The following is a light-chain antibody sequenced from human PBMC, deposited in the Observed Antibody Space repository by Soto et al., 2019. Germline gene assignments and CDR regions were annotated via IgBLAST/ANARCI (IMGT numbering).Light chain of an antibody. CDR2: GAS. CDR1: QSVSSSY. V-gene: IGKV3-20*01. J-gene: IGKJ4*01. CDR3: QQYGSSPLT. Sequence: EIVLTQSPGTLSLSPGERATLSCRASQSVSSSYLAWYQQKPGQAPRLLIYGASSRATGIPDRFSGSGSWTDLTLTISRLETEDFAVYYCQQYGSSPLTFGGGTKVEIK.